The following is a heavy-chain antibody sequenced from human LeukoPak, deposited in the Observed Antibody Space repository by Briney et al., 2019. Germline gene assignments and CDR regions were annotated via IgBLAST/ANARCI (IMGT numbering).Heavy chain of an antibody. CDR1: GGSLSRGDYY. J-gene: IGHJ4*02. CDR3: ARALRYFDWLDSSDY. D-gene: IGHD3-9*01. CDR2: IYYSGST. Sequence: PSQTLSLTCTVSGGSLSRGDYYWGWIRQPPGKGPEWIGYIYYSGSTYYNPSLKSRVTISVDTSKNQFSLKLSSVTAADTAVYYCARALRYFDWLDSSDYWGQGTLVTVSS. V-gene: IGHV4-30-4*01.